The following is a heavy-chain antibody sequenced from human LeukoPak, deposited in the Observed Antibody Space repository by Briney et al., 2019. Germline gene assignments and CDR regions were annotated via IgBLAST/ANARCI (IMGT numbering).Heavy chain of an antibody. CDR2: IYYSGST. CDR1: GGSISSYY. D-gene: IGHD2-15*01. J-gene: IGHJ2*01. CDR3: ARVRGRVVAATPRYFDL. V-gene: IGHV4-59*01. Sequence: SETLSLTCTVSGGSISSYYWSWIRQPPGKGLEWIGYIYYSGSTNYNPSLKSRVTISVDTSKNQFSLKLSSVTAADTAVYYCARVRGRVVAATPRYFDLWGRGTLVTVSS.